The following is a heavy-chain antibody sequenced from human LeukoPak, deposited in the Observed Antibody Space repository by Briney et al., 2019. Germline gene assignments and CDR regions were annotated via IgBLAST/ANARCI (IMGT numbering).Heavy chain of an antibody. CDR1: GFTFTSYS. J-gene: IGHJ4*02. D-gene: IGHD5-18*01. V-gene: IGHV3-23*01. CDR3: AKASGYSYGLDY. CDR2: TSDRGDYT. Sequence: GGSLRLSCAASGFTFTSYSMSWVRQAPGKGLEWVSGTSDRGDYTYYADSVKGRFTISRDNSKNTLYLQMNSLRAEDTAVYYCAKASGYSYGLDYWGQGTLVTVSS.